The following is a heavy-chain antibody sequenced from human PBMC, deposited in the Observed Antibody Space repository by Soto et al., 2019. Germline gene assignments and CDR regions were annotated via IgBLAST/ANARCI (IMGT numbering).Heavy chain of an antibody. CDR3: AKASGRSWYNWFDP. CDR1: GGNFTSYA. V-gene: IGHV1-69*01. D-gene: IGHD6-13*01. CDR2: IVPLFGTT. Sequence: QVQLVQSGAEVKKPGSSVKVSCKASGGNFTSYAISWGRQAPGQGLEFMGGIVPLFGTTNYAHKFRGRVTVTADESTSTVYMEMSSLRSEDTAVYYCAKASGRSWYNWFDPWGQGTLVTVST. J-gene: IGHJ5*02.